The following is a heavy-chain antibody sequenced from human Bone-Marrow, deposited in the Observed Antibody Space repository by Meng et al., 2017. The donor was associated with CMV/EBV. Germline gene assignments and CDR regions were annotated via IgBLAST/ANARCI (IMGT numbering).Heavy chain of an antibody. J-gene: IGHJ4*02. CDR1: GYSFTNKW. Sequence: KGSGYSFTNKWIAWVRQMPGKGLEWTGIIYPGDSDTRHSPSFQGQVTISVDKSINTAYLQWSRLKASDSAMYYCVRQGTGGFSQLDYWGQGTLVTVSS. CDR3: VRQGTGGFSQLDY. CDR2: IYPGDSDT. V-gene: IGHV5-51*01. D-gene: IGHD3-10*01.